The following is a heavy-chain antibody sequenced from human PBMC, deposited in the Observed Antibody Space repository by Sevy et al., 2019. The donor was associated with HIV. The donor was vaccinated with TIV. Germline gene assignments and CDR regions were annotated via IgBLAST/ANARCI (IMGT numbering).Heavy chain of an antibody. V-gene: IGHV3-23*01. CDR1: GFTFSTYA. CDR2: ISGSGDST. Sequence: GGSLRLSCAASGFTFSTYAMSWVRQAPGKGLEWVSAISGSGDSTYYASSVKGRFTISRDNSKNTLYLEMNSLRAEDTALYYCVINYDFWGGFPSADVWGQGTTVTVSS. D-gene: IGHD3-3*01. J-gene: IGHJ6*02. CDR3: VINYDFWGGFPSADV.